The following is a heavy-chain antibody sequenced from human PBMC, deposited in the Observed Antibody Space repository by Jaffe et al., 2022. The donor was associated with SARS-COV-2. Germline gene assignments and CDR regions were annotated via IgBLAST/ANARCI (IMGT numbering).Heavy chain of an antibody. CDR1: GFTFNMCA. CDR3: AKDRLLGPTRRYHFNGMDV. D-gene: IGHD3-16*01. J-gene: IGHJ6*02. Sequence: EVQLLESGGDLMQPGGSLRLSCAASGFTFNMCAMNWVRQAPGKGLEWVSGVSGDGGTTDYADSVKGRFTVSRDNSKNTLYLQMDRLRVEDTAVYYCAKDRLLGPTRRYHFNGMDVWGQGTTVTVSS. CDR2: VSGDGGTT. V-gene: IGHV3-23*01.